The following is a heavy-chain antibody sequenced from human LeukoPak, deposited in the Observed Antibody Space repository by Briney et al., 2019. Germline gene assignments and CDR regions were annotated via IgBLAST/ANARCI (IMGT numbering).Heavy chain of an antibody. V-gene: IGHV4-61*08. CDR2: IYYSGST. CDR1: GGSISSGGYY. CDR3: ARTGYSSGWYFDY. D-gene: IGHD6-19*01. Sequence: PSETLSLTCTVSGGSISSGGYYWSWIRQHPGKGLEWIGYIYYSGSTNYNPSLKSRVTISVDTSKNQFSLKLSSVTAADTAVYYCARTGYSSGWYFDYWGQGTLVTVSS. J-gene: IGHJ4*02.